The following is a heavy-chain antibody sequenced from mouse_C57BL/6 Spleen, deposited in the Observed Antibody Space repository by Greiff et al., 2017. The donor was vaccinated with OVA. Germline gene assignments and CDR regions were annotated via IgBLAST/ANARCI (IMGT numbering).Heavy chain of an antibody. V-gene: IGHV5-9-1*02. Sequence: EVKLMESGEGLVKPGGSLKLSCAASGFTFSSYAMSLVRQTPEKRLEWVAYISSGGDYIYYADTVKGRFTISRDNARNTLYLQMSSLKSEDTAMYYCTKNYYAMDYWGQGTSVTVSS. J-gene: IGHJ4*01. CDR1: GFTFSSYA. CDR2: ISSGGDYI. CDR3: TKNYYAMDY.